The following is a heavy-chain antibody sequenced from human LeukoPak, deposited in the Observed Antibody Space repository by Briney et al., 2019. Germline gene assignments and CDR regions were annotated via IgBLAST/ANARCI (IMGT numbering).Heavy chain of an antibody. CDR3: ARALSDYYDSSGYYFDY. V-gene: IGHV4-31*03. CDR1: GGSISSGGYY. CDR2: IYYSGST. J-gene: IGHJ4*02. D-gene: IGHD3-22*01. Sequence: SQTLSLTCTVSGGSISSGGYYWSWIRQHPGKGLEWIRYIYYSGSTYYNPSLKSRVTISVDTSKNQFSLKLSSVTAADTAVYYCARALSDYYDSSGYYFDYWGQGTLVTVSS.